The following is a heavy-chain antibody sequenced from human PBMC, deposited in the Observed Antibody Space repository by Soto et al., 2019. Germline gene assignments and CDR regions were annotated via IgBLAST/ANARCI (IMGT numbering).Heavy chain of an antibody. Sequence: GGSLRLSCAASGFSFSIYWMSWVRQAPGKGLEWVANIKEDGTEKYYVDSVKGRFTISRDNAKKSLYLQMNSLRVEDAAVYYCAREPWGGDHFDFWGQGSLVTVSS. J-gene: IGHJ4*02. D-gene: IGHD3-16*01. CDR3: AREPWGGDHFDF. CDR1: GFSFSIYW. V-gene: IGHV3-7*01. CDR2: IKEDGTEK.